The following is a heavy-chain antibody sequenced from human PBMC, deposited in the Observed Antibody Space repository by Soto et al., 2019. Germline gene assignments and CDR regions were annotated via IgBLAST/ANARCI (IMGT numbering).Heavy chain of an antibody. CDR2: INAGNGNT. Sequence: ASVKVSCKASGYTFTSYAMHWVRQAPGQRLEWMGWINAGNGNTKYSQKFQGRVTITRDTSASTAYMELSSLRSEDTAVYYCAAGWHYYYGMDVWGHGTKATVSS. J-gene: IGHJ6*02. V-gene: IGHV1-3*01. D-gene: IGHD2-15*01. CDR3: AAGWHYYYGMDV. CDR1: GYTFTSYA.